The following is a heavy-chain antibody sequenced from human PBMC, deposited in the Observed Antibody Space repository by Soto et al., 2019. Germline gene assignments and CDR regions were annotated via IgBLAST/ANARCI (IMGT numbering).Heavy chain of an antibody. V-gene: IGHV1-2*02. CDR3: AREKGSVSWDYYYGMEV. CDR2: INPSSGGT. Sequence: ASVKVSCKTSGYTFTGYYMYWVRQAPGKGLEWMGRINPSSGGTKYAENFQGRVTMTRDTSISTAYMELSRLRSDDTAVYFCAREKGSVSWDYYYGMEVWGQGTTGTVSS. J-gene: IGHJ6*02. D-gene: IGHD1-26*01. CDR1: GYTFTGYY.